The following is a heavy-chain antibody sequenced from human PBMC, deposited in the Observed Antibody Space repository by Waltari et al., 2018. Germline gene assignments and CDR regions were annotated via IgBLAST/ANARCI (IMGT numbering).Heavy chain of an antibody. CDR2: IKEDGSEE. Sequence: EVKLVDSGGGLVQPGGSLRLSCAASGFMFSTNWMSWVRQVPGKGLEWVANIKEDGSEEYYVDSVKSRFTISRDNAKTSLYLQMNSLRVEDTAVYYCARDGDGYPDWGQGSLVIVSS. J-gene: IGHJ4*02. CDR3: ARDGDGYPD. V-gene: IGHV3-7*01. CDR1: GFMFSTNW. D-gene: IGHD5-12*01.